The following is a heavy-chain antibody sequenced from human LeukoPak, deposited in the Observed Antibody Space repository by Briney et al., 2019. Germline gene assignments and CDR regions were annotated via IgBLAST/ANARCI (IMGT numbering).Heavy chain of an antibody. CDR2: IYYSGST. J-gene: IGHJ4*02. Sequence: SETLSLTCTVSGGSISSSSYYWGWIRQPPGKGLEWIGSIYYSGSTYYNPSLKSRVTMSVDTSKNQFSLKLSSVTAADTAVYYCARDRFLEWLSDYWGQGTLVTVSS. CDR1: GGSISSSSYY. CDR3: ARDRFLEWLSDY. V-gene: IGHV4-39*07. D-gene: IGHD3-3*01.